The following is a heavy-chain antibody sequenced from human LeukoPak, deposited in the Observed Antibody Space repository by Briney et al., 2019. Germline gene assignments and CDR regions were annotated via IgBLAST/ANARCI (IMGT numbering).Heavy chain of an antibody. J-gene: IGHJ4*02. V-gene: IGHV4-39*07. D-gene: IGHD3-10*01. CDR1: GGSISSSSYY. CDR2: IYYSGST. Sequence: SETLSLTCTVSGGSISSSSYYWGWIRQPPGKGLEWIGSIYYSGSTYYNPSLKSRVTISVDTSKNQFSLKLSSVTAADTAVYYCAIKGDYGSGSYYNGIDYWGQGTLVTVSS. CDR3: AIKGDYGSGSYYNGIDY.